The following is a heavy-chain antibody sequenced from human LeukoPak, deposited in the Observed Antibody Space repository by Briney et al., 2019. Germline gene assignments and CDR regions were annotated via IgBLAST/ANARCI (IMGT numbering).Heavy chain of an antibody. CDR2: ISSSGSTI. V-gene: IGHV3-48*03. CDR1: GFTFSSHE. CDR3: ARDGMVRGAKNDY. Sequence: GGSLRLSCAASGFTFSSHEMNWVRQAPGKGLEWVSYISSSGSTIYYADSVKGRFTISRDNAKNSLYLQMNSLRAEDTAVYYCARDGMVRGAKNDYWGQGTLVTVSS. D-gene: IGHD3-10*01. J-gene: IGHJ4*02.